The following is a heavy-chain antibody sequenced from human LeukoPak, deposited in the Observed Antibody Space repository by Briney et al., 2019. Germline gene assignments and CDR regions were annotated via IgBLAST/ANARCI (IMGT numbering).Heavy chain of an antibody. V-gene: IGHV4-59*08. CDR1: GGSISSYY. D-gene: IGHD3-10*01. CDR2: IYYSGST. J-gene: IGHJ4*02. Sequence: SETLSITCTVSGGSISSYYWSWIRQPPGKGLEWIGYIYYSGSTNYNPSLKSRVTISVDTSKNQFSLKLSSVTAADTAVYYCARRVPGSAYGSGSYFDYWGQGTLVTVSS. CDR3: ARRVPGSAYGSGSYFDY.